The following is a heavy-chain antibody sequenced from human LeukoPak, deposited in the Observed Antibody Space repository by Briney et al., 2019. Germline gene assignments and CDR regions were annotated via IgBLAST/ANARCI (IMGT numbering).Heavy chain of an antibody. CDR1: GYSFANSW. CDR2: ISPDDSDI. CDR3: ARRGAPITLFHDAFDL. J-gene: IGHJ3*01. Sequence: GESLKISCKGSGYSFANSWIGWVRQMPGRGLEWVGLISPDDSDIRYGPSSQGQVIISADKAISTVYLQWSSLKASDTATYYCARRGAPITLFHDAFDLWGPGTMVTVSS. V-gene: IGHV5-51*01. D-gene: IGHD3-10*02.